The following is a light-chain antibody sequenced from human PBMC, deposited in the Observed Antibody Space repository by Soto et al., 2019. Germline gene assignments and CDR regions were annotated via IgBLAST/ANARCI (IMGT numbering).Light chain of an antibody. CDR2: EGS. CDR1: SSDVGSYNL. J-gene: IGLJ1*01. CDR3: CSYAGSSTWV. Sequence: QSALTQPASVSGSPGQWITISCTGTSSDVGSYNLVSWYQQHPGKAPKPMIYEGSKRPSGVSNRFSGSKSGNTASLTISGLQAEDEADYYCCSYAGSSTWVFGTGTKLTVL. V-gene: IGLV2-23*01.